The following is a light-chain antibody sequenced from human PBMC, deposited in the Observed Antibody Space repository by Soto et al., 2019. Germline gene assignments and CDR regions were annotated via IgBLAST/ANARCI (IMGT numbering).Light chain of an antibody. CDR2: AAS. CDR1: QGISNY. CDR3: QKYSSVPV. Sequence: DIQMTQSPSSLPASVGDRVTITCRASQGISNYVAWYQQKPGKPPKLLIYAASTLQSGVPSRFSGSGSGTDFPLTINSLQPEDVATYSCQKYSSVPVFGPGTKVDIK. V-gene: IGKV1-27*01. J-gene: IGKJ3*01.